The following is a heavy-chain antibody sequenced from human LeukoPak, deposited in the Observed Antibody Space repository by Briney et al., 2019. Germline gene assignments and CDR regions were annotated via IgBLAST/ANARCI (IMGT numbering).Heavy chain of an antibody. J-gene: IGHJ4*02. CDR2: INPNSGGT. CDR1: GYTFTGYY. Sequence: GASVKVSCKASGYTFTGYYMHWVRQAPGQGLEWMGWINPNSGGTNYAQKFQGRVTITRNTSISTAYMELSSLRSEDTAVYYCARGRTAYCGGDCQYSDYWGQGTLVTVSS. CDR3: ARGRTAYCGGDCQYSDY. D-gene: IGHD2-21*02. V-gene: IGHV1-2*02.